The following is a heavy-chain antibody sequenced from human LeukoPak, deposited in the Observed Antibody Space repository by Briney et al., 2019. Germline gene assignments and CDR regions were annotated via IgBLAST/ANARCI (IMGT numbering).Heavy chain of an antibody. D-gene: IGHD2-15*01. J-gene: IGHJ3*01. CDR1: AVSITSYY. V-gene: IGHV4-59*01. CDR3: ARWGGGSLRAYDV. Sequence: KPSETLSLTCPVSAVSITSYYWNWIRQPPGKGLEWIGYVHFSGRSLYNPSLKSRVTLSTDTSKNHITLDLNFVTAADTAVYYCARWGGGSLRAYDVWGQGTMATVSS. CDR2: VHFSGRS.